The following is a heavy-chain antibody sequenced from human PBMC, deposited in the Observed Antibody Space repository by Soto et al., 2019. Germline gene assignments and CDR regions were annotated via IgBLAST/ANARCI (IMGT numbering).Heavy chain of an antibody. CDR2: ISYDGDNK. D-gene: IGHD1-1*01. CDR3: ARGTTTSAFSVMDV. V-gene: IGHV3-30-3*01. J-gene: IGHJ6*02. Sequence: QVQLVESGGGVVQPGRSLRLSCAASGFTFSYHVLNWVRQAPGKGLEWVAVISYDGDNKYIAEAVKGRLTISRDNPKNTVSLQMNSLRTEDTAMYFCARGTTTSAFSVMDVWGQGTTVTVSS. CDR1: GFTFSYHV.